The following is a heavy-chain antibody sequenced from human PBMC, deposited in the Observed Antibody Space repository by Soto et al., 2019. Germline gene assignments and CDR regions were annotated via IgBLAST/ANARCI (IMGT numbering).Heavy chain of an antibody. V-gene: IGHV3-48*01. CDR3: ARSSSASPAFWFDP. CDR2: ISSSTI. Sequence: GGSLRLSCAASGFTFSSYSMNWVRQAPGKGLEWVSYISSSTIYYADSVKGRFTISRDNAKNSLYLQMNSLRAEDTAVYYCARSSSASPAFWFDPWGQGTLVTVSS. CDR1: GFTFSSYS. D-gene: IGHD6-19*01. J-gene: IGHJ5*02.